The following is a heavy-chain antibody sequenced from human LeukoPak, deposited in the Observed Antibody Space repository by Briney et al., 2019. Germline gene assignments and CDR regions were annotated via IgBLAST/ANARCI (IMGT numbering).Heavy chain of an antibody. CDR2: INPNSGGT. Sequence: ASVEVSCKASGYTFTGYYMHWVRQAPGQGLEWMGWINPNSGGTNYAQKFQGRVTMTRDTSISTAYMELSRLRSDDTAVYYCARALPGYSYGFDYWGQGTLVTVSS. D-gene: IGHD5-18*01. CDR3: ARALPGYSYGFDY. V-gene: IGHV1-2*02. J-gene: IGHJ4*02. CDR1: GYTFTGYY.